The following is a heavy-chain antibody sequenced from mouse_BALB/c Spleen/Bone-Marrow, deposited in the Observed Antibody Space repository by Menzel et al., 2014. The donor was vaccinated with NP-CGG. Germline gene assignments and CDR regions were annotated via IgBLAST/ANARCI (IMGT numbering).Heavy chain of an antibody. CDR2: IWGDGST. V-gene: IGHV2-6-7*01. Sequence: QVQLKESGPGLVAPSQSLSITCTVSGFSLAGYGLSWVRQPPGKGLEWLGMIWGDGSTDYNSALKSRLSINKDNSKSQVFLKMNSLQTDDTARYYCARDSFLITRALDYWGQGTSVTVSS. D-gene: IGHD2-4*01. J-gene: IGHJ4*01. CDR1: GFSLAGYG. CDR3: ARDSFLITRALDY.